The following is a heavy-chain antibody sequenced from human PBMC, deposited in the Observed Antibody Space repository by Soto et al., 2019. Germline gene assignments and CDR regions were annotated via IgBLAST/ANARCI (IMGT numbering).Heavy chain of an antibody. Sequence: EVQLVESGGGLVQPGGSLKLSCAASGFTFSGSAMHWVRQAPGKGLEWVGRIRSKANSDATVCAASVKGRFTISRDDSKITAYLQMNSLKTDDRAVYYCTSPAINYDILPDYFNCWGQGSLIIVSS. CDR3: TSPAINYDILPDYFNC. CDR2: IRSKANSDAT. CDR1: GFTFSGSA. D-gene: IGHD3-9*01. J-gene: IGHJ4*02. V-gene: IGHV3-73*02.